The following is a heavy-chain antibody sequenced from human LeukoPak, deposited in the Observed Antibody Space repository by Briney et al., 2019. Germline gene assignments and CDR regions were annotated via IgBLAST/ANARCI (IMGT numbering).Heavy chain of an antibody. CDR2: LSGSGTNT. J-gene: IGHJ6*02. Sequence: GGSLRLSCAASGFTFSSYAMSWVRQAPGKGLEWVSALSGSGTNTYYADSVKGRFTISRDNSKNRLYLQMNSLRAEDTAVYYCARDLFAVPGRYYYYGMDVWGQGTTVTVSS. D-gene: IGHD6-19*01. CDR3: ARDLFAVPGRYYYYGMDV. V-gene: IGHV3-23*01. CDR1: GFTFSSYA.